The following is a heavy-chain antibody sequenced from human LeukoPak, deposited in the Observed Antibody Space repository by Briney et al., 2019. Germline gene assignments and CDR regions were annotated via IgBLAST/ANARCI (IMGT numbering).Heavy chain of an antibody. D-gene: IGHD1-26*01. CDR2: IYYSGST. CDR3: ARDQFSGSFDY. V-gene: IGHV4-59*01. Sequence: SETLSLTCTVSGGSISSYYWSWIRQPPAKGLEWIGYIYYSGSTNYNPSLKSRVTISVDTSKNQFSLKLSSVTAADTAVYYCARDQFSGSFDYWGQGALVTVSS. CDR1: GGSISSYY. J-gene: IGHJ4*02.